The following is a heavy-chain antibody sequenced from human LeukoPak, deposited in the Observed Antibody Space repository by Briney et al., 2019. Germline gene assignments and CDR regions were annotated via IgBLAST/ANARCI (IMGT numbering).Heavy chain of an antibody. CDR2: INSDGSST. Sequence: GGSLRLSCAASGITFSSYWMHWVRQAPGKGLVWVSRINSDGSSTRYADSVKGRFTISRDNPKNTLYLQMNSLRAEDTAVYYCARDEVGATTTVFYYWGQGTLVTVSS. J-gene: IGHJ4*02. V-gene: IGHV3-74*01. CDR3: ARDEVGATTTVFYY. D-gene: IGHD1-26*01. CDR1: GITFSSYW.